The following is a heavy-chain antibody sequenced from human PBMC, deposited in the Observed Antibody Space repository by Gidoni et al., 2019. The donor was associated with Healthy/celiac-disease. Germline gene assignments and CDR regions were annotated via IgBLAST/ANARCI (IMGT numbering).Heavy chain of an antibody. Sequence: QLQLQESGPGLVKPSETLSLTCTVSGGSISSSSYYWGWIRQPPGKGLEWIGRIYYSGRTYYNPSLKSRVTISVDTSKNQFSLKLSSVTAADTAVYYCARHLRIVVVITSWFDPWGQGTLVTVSS. J-gene: IGHJ5*02. D-gene: IGHD3-22*01. CDR1: GGSISSSSYY. CDR2: IYYSGRT. V-gene: IGHV4-39*01. CDR3: ARHLRIVVVITSWFDP.